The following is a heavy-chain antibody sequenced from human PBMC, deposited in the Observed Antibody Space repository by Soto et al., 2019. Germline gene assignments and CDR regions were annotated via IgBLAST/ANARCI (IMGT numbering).Heavy chain of an antibody. V-gene: IGHV4-34*01. D-gene: IGHD3-3*01. J-gene: IGHJ4*02. CDR2: INHSGST. CDR3: ARGWYYDFWSGYYMGLDY. CDR1: GGSFSGYY. Sequence: SETLSLTCAVYGGSFSGYYWSWIRQPPGKGLEWIGEINHSGSTNYNPSLKSRVTISVDTSKNQFSLKLSSVTAADTAGYYCARGWYYDFWSGYYMGLDYWGKGTLVNVS.